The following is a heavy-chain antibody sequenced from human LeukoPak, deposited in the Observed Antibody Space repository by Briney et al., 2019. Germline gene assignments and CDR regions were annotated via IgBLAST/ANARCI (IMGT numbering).Heavy chain of an antibody. D-gene: IGHD3-22*01. V-gene: IGHV4-59*01. Sequence: SETLSLTCSVSGGSISNYYWNWIRLPPGNGLEWIGYIYYSGTTNYNPSLKSRVTISLDTSKNQFSLKLTSVTAADTAVYYCARQISGDSSGYDAFDIWGQGTMVTVSS. CDR2: IYYSGTT. CDR3: ARQISGDSSGYDAFDI. J-gene: IGHJ3*02. CDR1: GGSISNYY.